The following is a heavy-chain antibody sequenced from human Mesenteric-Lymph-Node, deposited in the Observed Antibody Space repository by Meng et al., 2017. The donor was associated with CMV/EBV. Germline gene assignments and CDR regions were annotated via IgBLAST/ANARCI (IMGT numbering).Heavy chain of an antibody. CDR1: ISSSSYY. V-gene: IGHV4-39*01. CDR3: ASGYCSSTSCYGDNWFDP. J-gene: IGHJ5*02. Sequence: ISSSSYYWGWIRQPPGQGLEWIGSIYYSGSTYYNPSLKSRVTISVDTSKNQFSLKLSSVTAADTAVYYCASGYCSSTSCYGDNWFDPWGQGTLVTVSS. CDR2: IYYSGST. D-gene: IGHD2-2*01.